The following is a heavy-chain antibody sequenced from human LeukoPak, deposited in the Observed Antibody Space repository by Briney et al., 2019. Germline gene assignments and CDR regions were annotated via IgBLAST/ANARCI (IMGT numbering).Heavy chain of an antibody. D-gene: IGHD1-26*01. CDR1: GGSINTGGYC. Sequence: PSETLSLTCTVSGGSINTGGYCWSWLRRHPGKGLEWIAYICHSENTYYNPSLKSRVIISVDTSKNQFSLRLSSVTAADTAVYYCARDLMGMWAATADYWGQGTLVTVSS. J-gene: IGHJ4*02. CDR3: ARDLMGMWAATADY. CDR2: ICHSENT. V-gene: IGHV4-31*03.